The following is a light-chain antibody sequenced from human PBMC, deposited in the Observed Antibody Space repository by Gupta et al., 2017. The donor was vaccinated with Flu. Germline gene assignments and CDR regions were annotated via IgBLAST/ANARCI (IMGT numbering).Light chain of an antibody. V-gene: IGLV1-51*02. CDR1: SSNIGNNY. J-gene: IGLJ3*02. CDR2: END. Sequence: VTISYSGSSSNIGNNYVSWYQQFPGTAPKLLIYENDRRPSGFPDRFSGSKSGTSATLDITGLQTGDEADYYCGTWDSSLSTVVFGGGTKLTVL. CDR3: GTWDSSLSTVV.